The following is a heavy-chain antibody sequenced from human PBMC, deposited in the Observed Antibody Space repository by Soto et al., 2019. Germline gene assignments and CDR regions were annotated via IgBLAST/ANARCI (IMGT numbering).Heavy chain of an antibody. CDR1: GIVFSDY. CDR2: ISGSGRTI. V-gene: IGHV3-11*04. CDR3: ASKRLYFYGLDV. J-gene: IGHJ6*02. Sequence: PGGSLRLSCAASGIVFSDYMSWVRQAPGKGLEWLSYISGSGRTIYSADSVKGRFTISRDNATNSLYLQMTSLRAEDTAVYYCASKRLYFYGLDVWGQGTTVTVSS.